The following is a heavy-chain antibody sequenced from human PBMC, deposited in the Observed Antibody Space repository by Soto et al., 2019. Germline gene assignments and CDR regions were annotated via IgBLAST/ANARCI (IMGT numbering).Heavy chain of an antibody. J-gene: IGHJ6*02. D-gene: IGHD1-26*01. CDR2: ISGGGGST. V-gene: IGHV3-23*01. Sequence: EVQLLESGGGLVQPGGSLRLSCAASGFTFSTHAMNWVRQAPGKGLEWVSAISGGGGSTYYADSVKGRVTISRDNSKNTLYLQMNSLRAEDTAVYYCAKVSLGALTFTDYYYYGLDVWGQGTTVTVSS. CDR3: AKVSLGALTFTDYYYYGLDV. CDR1: GFTFSTHA.